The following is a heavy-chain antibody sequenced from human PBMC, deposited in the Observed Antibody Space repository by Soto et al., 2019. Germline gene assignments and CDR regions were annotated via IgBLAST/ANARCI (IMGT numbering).Heavy chain of an antibody. CDR3: GRVWAAAINDGMDV. Sequence: GSMRLSCAASGLAFNSYYMHWVRQRPGKGLEWVSTIGAPGDTHYSDSVKGRFTISRENAKNSLSLHMNNLRAGDTAVYYCGRVWAAAINDGMDVWGPGTTVTVS. J-gene: IGHJ6*02. D-gene: IGHD3-16*01. CDR1: GLAFNSYY. V-gene: IGHV3-13*04. CDR2: IGAPGDT.